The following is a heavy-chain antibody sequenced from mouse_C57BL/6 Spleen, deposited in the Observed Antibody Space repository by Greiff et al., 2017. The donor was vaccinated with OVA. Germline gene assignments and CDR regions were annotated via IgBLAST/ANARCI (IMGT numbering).Heavy chain of an antibody. Sequence: QVQLQQPGAELVRPGSSVKLSCKASGYTFTSYWMDWVKQRPGQGLEWIGNIYPSDSETHYNQKFKDKATLTVDKSSSTAYMQLSSLTSEDSAVYYCARPNWDDYYAMDYWGQGTSVTVSS. CDR1: GYTFTSYW. CDR3: ARPNWDDYYAMDY. J-gene: IGHJ4*01. V-gene: IGHV1-61*01. CDR2: IYPSDSET. D-gene: IGHD4-1*01.